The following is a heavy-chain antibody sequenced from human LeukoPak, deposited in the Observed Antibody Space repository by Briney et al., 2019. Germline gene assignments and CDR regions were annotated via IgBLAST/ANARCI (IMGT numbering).Heavy chain of an antibody. Sequence: GGSLRLSCAASGFSFDSFAMTWVRQAPGKGLEWVSGISGSGGSTYYADSVKGRFTISRDNFKNTVHLQMNSLRAEDTAVYYCAKDATPYYWGQGTLVTVSS. CDR3: AKDATPYY. D-gene: IGHD1-26*01. J-gene: IGHJ4*02. CDR2: ISGSGGST. CDR1: GFSFDSFA. V-gene: IGHV3-23*01.